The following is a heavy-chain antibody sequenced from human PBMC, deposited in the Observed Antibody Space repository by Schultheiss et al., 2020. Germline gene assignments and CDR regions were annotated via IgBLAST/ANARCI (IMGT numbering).Heavy chain of an antibody. D-gene: IGHD5-18*01. J-gene: IGHJ4*02. V-gene: IGHV4-59*12. Sequence: AETLSLTCTVSGGSISSYYWSWIRQPPGKGVEWFGYIYYSGSTYYNPTLKSRVTISVDTSKNQFSLKLSSVTAADTAVSYCARLVDTAIVFIDYWGQGTLVTVSS. CDR3: ARLVDTAIVFIDY. CDR1: GGSISSYY. CDR2: IYYSGST.